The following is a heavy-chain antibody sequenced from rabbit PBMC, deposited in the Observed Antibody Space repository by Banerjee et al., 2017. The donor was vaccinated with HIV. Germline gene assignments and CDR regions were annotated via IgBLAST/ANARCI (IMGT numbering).Heavy chain of an antibody. D-gene: IGHD7-1*01. Sequence: QEQLEESGGDLVKPGASLTLTCKASGIDFSSKYVMCWVRQAPGKGLEWIGCIYTGSSGNTVYASWAKGRFTISKTSSTTVTLQMTSLTAADTATYFCASSTDNGSNLWGPGTLVTVS. CDR1: GIDFSSKYV. CDR3: ASSTDNGSNL. J-gene: IGHJ6*01. CDR2: IYTGSSGNT. V-gene: IGHV1S45*01.